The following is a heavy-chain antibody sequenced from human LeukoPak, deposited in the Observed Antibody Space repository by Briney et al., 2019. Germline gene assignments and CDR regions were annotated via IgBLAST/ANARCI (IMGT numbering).Heavy chain of an antibody. Sequence: ASVKVSCKASGYTFTSYAMNWVRQAPGHGLEWMGWINTNTGNPTYAQGFTGRFVFSLDTSVSTAHLQISSLKAEDTAVYYCARAPPVLRFLEWLLPVDYWGQGTLVTVSS. V-gene: IGHV7-4-1*02. J-gene: IGHJ4*02. D-gene: IGHD3-3*01. CDR2: INTNTGNP. CDR3: ARAPPVLRFLEWLLPVDY. CDR1: GYTFTSYA.